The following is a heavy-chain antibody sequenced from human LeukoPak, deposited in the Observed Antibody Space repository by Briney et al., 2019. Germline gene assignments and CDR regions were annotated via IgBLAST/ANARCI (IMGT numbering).Heavy chain of an antibody. CDR1: GFTFSTYE. J-gene: IGHJ4*02. CDR3: AKVSGGYDFDY. V-gene: IGHV3-48*03. CDR2: ISSSGSIK. D-gene: IGHD2-15*01. Sequence: PGGSLRLSCAASGFTFSTYEMNWVRQAPGKGLEWVSYISSSGSIKNYADSAKGRFTIPRDNAKNSLYLQMNSLRAEDTAVYYCAKVSGGYDFDYWGQGTLVTVSS.